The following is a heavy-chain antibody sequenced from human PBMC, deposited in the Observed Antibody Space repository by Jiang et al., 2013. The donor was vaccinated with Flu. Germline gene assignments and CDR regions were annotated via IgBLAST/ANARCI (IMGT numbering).Heavy chain of an antibody. Sequence: QLLESGGGVVQPGRSLRLSCAASGFTFSSYGMHWVRQAPGKGLEWVAVIWYDGSNKYYADSVKGRFTISRDNSKNTLYLQMNSLRAEDTAVYYCARDKGNDFWSGYSSGYFDYWGQGTLVTVSS. CDR3: ARDKGNDFWSGYSSGYFDY. CDR2: IWYDGSNK. CDR1: GFTFSSYG. J-gene: IGHJ4*02. D-gene: IGHD3-3*01. V-gene: IGHV3-33*01.